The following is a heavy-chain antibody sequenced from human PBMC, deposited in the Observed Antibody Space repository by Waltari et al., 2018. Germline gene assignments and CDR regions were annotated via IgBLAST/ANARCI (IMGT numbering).Heavy chain of an antibody. CDR3: ARHPTNYYDSSGYYAY. Sequence: QLQLQESGPGLVKPSETLSLTCTVSGGSISSSSYYWGWIRQPPGKGLEWIGSIYYSGGTYYNPSLKSRVTISVDTSKNQFSLKLSSVTAADTAVYYCARHPTNYYDSSGYYAYWGQGTLVTVSS. CDR2: IYYSGGT. CDR1: GGSISSSSYY. J-gene: IGHJ4*02. V-gene: IGHV4-39*01. D-gene: IGHD3-22*01.